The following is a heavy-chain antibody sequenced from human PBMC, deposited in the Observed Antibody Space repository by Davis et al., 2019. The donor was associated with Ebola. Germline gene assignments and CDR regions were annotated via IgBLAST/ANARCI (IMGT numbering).Heavy chain of an antibody. J-gene: IGHJ6*04. CDR2: TYLNCKYYS. Sequence: PSETLSLTCAISGDTVASGGWTWIMQPPSRGREWLGGTYLNCKYYSDYAVSVTGRITINADPSKNQFSLQLNSVTPEDTALYYCARGWLRGGMDVWGEGTTVTVSS. CDR1: GDTVASGG. V-gene: IGHV6-1*01. CDR3: ARGWLRGGMDV. D-gene: IGHD5-18*01.